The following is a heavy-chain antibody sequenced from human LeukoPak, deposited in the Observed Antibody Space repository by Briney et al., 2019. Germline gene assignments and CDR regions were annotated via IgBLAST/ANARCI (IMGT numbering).Heavy chain of an antibody. Sequence: SETLSLTCTVSGGSISSYYWSWIRQPPGKGLEWIGYIYYSGSTNYNPSPKSRVTISVDTSKNQFSLKLSSVTAADTAVYYCARDRAPFDPWGQGTLVTVSS. CDR3: ARDRAPFDP. V-gene: IGHV4-59*01. J-gene: IGHJ5*02. CDR1: GGSISSYY. CDR2: IYYSGST.